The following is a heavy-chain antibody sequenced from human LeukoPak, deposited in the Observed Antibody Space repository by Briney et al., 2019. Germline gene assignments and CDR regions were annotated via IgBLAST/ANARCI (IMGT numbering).Heavy chain of an antibody. CDR3: ASHVGKQWLSPGRRHAFDI. Sequence: SETLSLTCTVSGGSTSSYYWSWIRQPPGKGLEWIGYIYYSGSTNYNPSLKSRVTKSVDTSKNQFSLKLSSVTAADTAVYYCASHVGKQWLSPGRRHAFDIWGQGTMVTVSS. J-gene: IGHJ3*02. CDR1: GGSTSSYY. V-gene: IGHV4-59*01. D-gene: IGHD6-19*01. CDR2: IYYSGST.